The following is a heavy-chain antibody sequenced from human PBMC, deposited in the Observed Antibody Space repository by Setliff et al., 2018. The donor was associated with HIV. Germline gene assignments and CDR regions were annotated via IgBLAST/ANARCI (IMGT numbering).Heavy chain of an antibody. J-gene: IGHJ4*02. Sequence: GGSLRLSCEVSAFTFSSFEMNWVRQAPGKGLDWVSYISNSGTTIYYADSVKGRITIARDNDRNFLYLQLNSLRVEDTAVYYCAKVRPLGYCSTGACPPDYWGQGTLVTVSS. V-gene: IGHV3-48*03. CDR3: AKVRPLGYCSTGACPPDY. CDR1: AFTFSSFE. CDR2: ISNSGTTI. D-gene: IGHD2-8*01.